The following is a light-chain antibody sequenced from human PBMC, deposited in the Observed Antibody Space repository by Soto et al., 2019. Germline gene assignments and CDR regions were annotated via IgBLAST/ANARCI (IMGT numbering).Light chain of an antibody. CDR2: KAS. CDR1: QSISSW. J-gene: IGKJ1*01. Sequence: DIQMTQSPSTLSASLGDRVTITCRASQSISSWLAWYQQKPGKAPKLLIYKASNLESGVPSRFSGSGSGTEFTLTISSLQPDDFATYYCQQYNNLWTFGQGTKVDI. CDR3: QQYNNLWT. V-gene: IGKV1-5*03.